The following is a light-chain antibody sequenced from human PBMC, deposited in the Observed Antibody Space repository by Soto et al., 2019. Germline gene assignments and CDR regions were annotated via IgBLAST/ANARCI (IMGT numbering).Light chain of an antibody. CDR3: SSYTTSSPLVV. CDR2: DVR. Sequence: QSVLTQAASVSGSPGQSLTISCTGTSSDVGGYNYVSWYQQHPGKAPKLMIYDVRNRPSGVSNRFSGSKSGNTSSLTISGLQAEDEADYYCSSYTTSSPLVVFGGGTKLTV. V-gene: IGLV2-14*01. J-gene: IGLJ2*01. CDR1: SSDVGGYNY.